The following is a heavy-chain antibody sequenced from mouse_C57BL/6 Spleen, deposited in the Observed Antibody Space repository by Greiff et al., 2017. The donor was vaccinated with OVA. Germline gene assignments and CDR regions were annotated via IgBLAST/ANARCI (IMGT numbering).Heavy chain of an antibody. J-gene: IGHJ3*01. CDR3: ARQGDYDEDWFAY. D-gene: IGHD2-4*01. V-gene: IGHV1-54*01. CDR2: INPGSGGT. CDR1: GYAFTNYL. Sequence: QVQLQQSGAELVRPGTSVKVSCKASGYAFTNYLIVWVKQRPGQGLEWIGVINPGSGGTNYNEKFKGKATLTADKSSSTAYMKHSSLTSEDAAVYYCARQGDYDEDWFAYWGQGTLVTVSA.